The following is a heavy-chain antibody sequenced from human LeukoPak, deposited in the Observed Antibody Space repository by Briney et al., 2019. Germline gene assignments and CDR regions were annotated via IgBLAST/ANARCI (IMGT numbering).Heavy chain of an antibody. V-gene: IGHV1-69*13. CDR2: IIPIFGTA. CDR1: VGTFSSYA. Sequence: ASVKVSRKASVGTFSSYAISWVRQAPGQGLEWMGGIIPIFGTANYAQKFQGRVTITADESTSTAYMELSSLRSEDTAVYYCARDTRLAYCGGDCYNSLDYWGQGTLVTVSS. CDR3: ARDTRLAYCGGDCYNSLDY. D-gene: IGHD2-21*01. J-gene: IGHJ4*02.